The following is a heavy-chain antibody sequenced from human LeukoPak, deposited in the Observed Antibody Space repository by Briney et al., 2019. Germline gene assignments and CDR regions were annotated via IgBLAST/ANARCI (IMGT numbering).Heavy chain of an antibody. CDR2: IIPIFGTA. CDR3: AIRFRRVVPAGGAFDI. V-gene: IGHV1-69*06. Sequence: SSVKVSCKASGGTFSSYAISWVRQAPGQGLEWMGGIIPIFGTANYAQKFQGRVTITADKSTSTAYMELSSLRPEDTAVYYCAIRFRRVVPAGGAFDIWGQGTTVTVSS. J-gene: IGHJ3*02. CDR1: GGTFSSYA. D-gene: IGHD2-2*01.